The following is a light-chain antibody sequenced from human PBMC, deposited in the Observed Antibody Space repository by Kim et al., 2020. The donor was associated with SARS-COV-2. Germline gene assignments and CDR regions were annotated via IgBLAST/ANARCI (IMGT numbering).Light chain of an antibody. V-gene: IGLV3-1*01. Sequence: SYELTQPPSVSVSPGQTASITCSGDKLGDKYACWYQQKPGQSPVLVIYQDSKRPSGIPERFSGSNSGNTATLTISGTQAMDAADYYCQAWDSGTHVVFGGGTKLTVL. CDR3: QAWDSGTHVV. J-gene: IGLJ2*01. CDR1: KLGDKY. CDR2: QDS.